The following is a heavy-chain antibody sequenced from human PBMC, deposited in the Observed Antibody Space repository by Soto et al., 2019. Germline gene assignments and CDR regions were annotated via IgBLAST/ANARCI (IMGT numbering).Heavy chain of an antibody. D-gene: IGHD3-22*01. V-gene: IGHV3-21*01. CDR1: GFTFSSYS. CDR3: ARLNYYDSSGYYLDWSDP. CDR2: ISSSSSYI. J-gene: IGHJ5*02. Sequence: GGSLRLSCAASGFTFSSYSMNWVRQAPGKGLEWVSSISSSSSYIYYADSVKGRFTISRDNAKNSLYLQMNSLRAEDTAVYYCARLNYYDSSGYYLDWSDPWGQGTLVTVSS.